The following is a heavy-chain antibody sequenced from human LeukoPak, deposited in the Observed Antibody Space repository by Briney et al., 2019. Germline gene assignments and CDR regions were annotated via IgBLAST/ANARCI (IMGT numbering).Heavy chain of an antibody. CDR1: GFTFSSYA. J-gene: IGHJ4*02. D-gene: IGHD6-19*01. CDR3: AFSSGWTSDY. V-gene: IGHV3-30-3*01. Sequence: PGGSLRLSCAASGFTFSSYAMHWVRQAPGKGLEWVAVISYDGSNKYYADSVKGRFTISRDNSKNTLYLQMNSLRAEDTAVYYCAFSSGWTSDYWGQGTLVTVSS. CDR2: ISYDGSNK.